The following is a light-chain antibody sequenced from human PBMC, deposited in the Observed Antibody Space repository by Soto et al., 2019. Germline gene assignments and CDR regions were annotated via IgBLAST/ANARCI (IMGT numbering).Light chain of an antibody. CDR2: DAS. CDR3: QQRSNWPWT. CDR1: QSVNSY. J-gene: IGKJ1*01. V-gene: IGKV3-11*01. Sequence: EIVLTQSPATLSLSPGERATLSCRASQSVNSYLAWYQQKLGQAPRLLIYDASNRATGTPARFSGSGSGTDFTLTISSLEPEDFALYYCQQRSNWPWTFGQGTKVDNK.